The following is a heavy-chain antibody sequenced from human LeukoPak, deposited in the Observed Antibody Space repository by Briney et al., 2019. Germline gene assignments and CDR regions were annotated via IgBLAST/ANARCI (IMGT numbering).Heavy chain of an antibody. CDR3: AKGGEETAVAGRDPYFDY. CDR1: GFTFSSYG. V-gene: IGHV3-30*02. CDR2: IRYDGSNK. Sequence: GGSLRLSCAASGFTFSSYGMHWVRQAPGKGLEWVAFIRYDGSNKYYADSVKGRFTISRDNSKNTLYLQMNSLRAEDTAVYYCAKGGEETAVAGRDPYFDYWGQGTLVTVSS. J-gene: IGHJ4*02. D-gene: IGHD6-19*01.